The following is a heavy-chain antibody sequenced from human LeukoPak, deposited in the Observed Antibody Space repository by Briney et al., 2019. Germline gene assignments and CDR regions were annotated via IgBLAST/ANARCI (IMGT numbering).Heavy chain of an antibody. CDR1: GGSITISSYY. J-gene: IGHJ4*02. CDR3: AIQYYDSSGYYYGKIRYFDY. CDR2: IYYSGST. Sequence: SETLSLTCIVSGGSITISSYYWGCIRQPPGKGLEWIGSIYYSGSTYYNPSLKSRVTISVDTSKNQFSLKLSSVTAADTAVYYCAIQYYDSSGYYYGKIRYFDYWGQGTLVTVSS. V-gene: IGHV4-39*01. D-gene: IGHD3-22*01.